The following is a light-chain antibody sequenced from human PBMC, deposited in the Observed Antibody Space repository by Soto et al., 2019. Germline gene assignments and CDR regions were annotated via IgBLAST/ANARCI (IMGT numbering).Light chain of an antibody. CDR3: QQYLSYST. J-gene: IGKJ2*01. V-gene: IGKV1-5*03. CDR1: QSISSL. Sequence: DIQMTQSPSTLSASVGDRVTITCRANQSISSLLAWYQHKAGKAPKLLIFKASSLHSGVPSRFSGSGSGTDYTLTISSLQPDDFATYHCQQYLSYSTFGQGTKLEIK. CDR2: KAS.